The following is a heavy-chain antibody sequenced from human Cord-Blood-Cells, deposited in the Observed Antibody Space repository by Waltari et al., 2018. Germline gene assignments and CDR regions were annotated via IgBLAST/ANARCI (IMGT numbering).Heavy chain of an antibody. J-gene: IGHJ3*02. CDR3: ARELGAAFDI. CDR2: IIPIFGTE. Sequence: QVQLVQSGAEVKKPGSSVKVSCKASRGTFSSYAISWVRQATGQGLEWMGGIIPIFGTESYAQKFQGRVTITADESISTAYMELSRLRSDDTAVYYCARELGAAFDIWGQGTMVTFSS. CDR1: RGTFSSYA. V-gene: IGHV1-69*01.